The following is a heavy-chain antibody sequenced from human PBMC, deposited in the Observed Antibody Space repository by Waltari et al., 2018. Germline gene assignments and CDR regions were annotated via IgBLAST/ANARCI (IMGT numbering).Heavy chain of an antibody. CDR1: GVTFSSFW. J-gene: IGHJ4*02. CDR2: RNPEGSVK. Sequence: EVQLVESGGGLVQPGGSLRLSCAASGVTFSSFWMSWVRQAPGKGLDGLANRNPEGSVKNYVDSVKGRFTTSRPSPKNSLYLQMNSLRAEDTAVYYCAKDSYSKGDYWGQGTLLTVSS. D-gene: IGHD4-4*01. CDR3: AKDSYSKGDY. V-gene: IGHV3-7*03.